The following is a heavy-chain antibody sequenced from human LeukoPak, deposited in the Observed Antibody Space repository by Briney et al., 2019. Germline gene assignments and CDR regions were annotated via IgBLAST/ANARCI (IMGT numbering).Heavy chain of an antibody. Sequence: GGSLRLSCAASGFTVSSNYMSWVRQAPGKGLEWVSVIYSGGGTYYADSVKGRFTISRDNSKNTLYLQMHSLRAEDTAVYYCARDPPGRGYYDYWGQGTLVTVSS. CDR2: IYSGGGT. V-gene: IGHV3-53*01. CDR3: ARDPPGRGYYDY. J-gene: IGHJ4*02. CDR1: GFTVSSNY. D-gene: IGHD2-15*01.